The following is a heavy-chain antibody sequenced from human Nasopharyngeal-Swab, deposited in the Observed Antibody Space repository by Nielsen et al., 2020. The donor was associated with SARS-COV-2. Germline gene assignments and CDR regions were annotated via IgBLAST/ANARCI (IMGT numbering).Heavy chain of an antibody. CDR3: ITDFTITISYHYYGMDV. Sequence: VRQAPGKGLEWVGRIKSKTDGGATDYAAPVKGRFTISRDDSKNTLYLQMNSLKTEDTAVYYCITDFTITISYHYYGMDVWGQGTTVTVSS. D-gene: IGHD4-11*01. CDR2: IKSKTDGGAT. J-gene: IGHJ6*02. V-gene: IGHV3-15*01.